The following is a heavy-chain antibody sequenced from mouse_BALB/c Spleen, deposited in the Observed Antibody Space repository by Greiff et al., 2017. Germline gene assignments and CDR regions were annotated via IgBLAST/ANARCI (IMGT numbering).Heavy chain of an antibody. D-gene: IGHD4-1*01. CDR3: ARAWVLFDY. Sequence: EVKLQESGPGLVKPSQSLSLTCSVTGYSITSGYYWNWIRQFPGNKLEWMGYISYDGSNNYNPSLKNRISITRDTSKNQFFLKLNSVTTEDTATYYCARAWVLFDYWGQGTTLTVSS. V-gene: IGHV3-6*02. J-gene: IGHJ2*01. CDR2: ISYDGSN. CDR1: GYSITSGYY.